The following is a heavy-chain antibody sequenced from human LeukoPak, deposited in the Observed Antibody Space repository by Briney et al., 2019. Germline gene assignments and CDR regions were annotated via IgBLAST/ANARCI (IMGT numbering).Heavy chain of an antibody. Sequence: GGSLRLSCAASGFTFSSYSMNWVRQAPGKGLEWVSSISSSSSYIYYADSVKGRFTISRDNAKNSLYLQMNSLRAEDTAVYYCARDLSVAVAGNGDYWGQGTLVTVSS. CDR3: ARDLSVAVAGNGDY. CDR2: ISSSSSYI. J-gene: IGHJ4*02. CDR1: GFTFSSYS. V-gene: IGHV3-21*01. D-gene: IGHD6-19*01.